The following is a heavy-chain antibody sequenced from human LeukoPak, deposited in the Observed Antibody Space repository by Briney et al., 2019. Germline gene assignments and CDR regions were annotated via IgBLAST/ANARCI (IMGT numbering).Heavy chain of an antibody. CDR1: GFTFSSYS. CDR3: ARDRLRFLEWSPPYWYFDL. Sequence: GGSLRLSCAASGFTFSSYSMNWVRQAPGKGLEWVSSISSSSSYIYYADSVKGRFTISRDNAKNSLYLQMNSLRAEDTAVYYCARDRLRFLEWSPPYWYFDLWGRGTLVTVSS. CDR2: ISSSSSYI. V-gene: IGHV3-21*01. D-gene: IGHD3-3*01. J-gene: IGHJ2*01.